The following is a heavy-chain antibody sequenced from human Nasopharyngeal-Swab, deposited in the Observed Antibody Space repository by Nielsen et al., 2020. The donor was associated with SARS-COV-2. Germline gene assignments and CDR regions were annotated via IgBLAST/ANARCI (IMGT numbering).Heavy chain of an antibody. D-gene: IGHD5-24*01. CDR3: ARGGDGYSMDY. CDR2: LHSDGSGT. J-gene: IGHJ4*02. Sequence: GGSLRLSCAASGFTISRYWMLWVRHAPGKGLVWVSRLHSDGSGTTYADSVRGRFTISRDNAKNTLYLQMNSLRAEGTAVYYCARGGDGYSMDYWGQGTLVTVSS. V-gene: IGHV3-74*01. CDR1: GFTISRYW.